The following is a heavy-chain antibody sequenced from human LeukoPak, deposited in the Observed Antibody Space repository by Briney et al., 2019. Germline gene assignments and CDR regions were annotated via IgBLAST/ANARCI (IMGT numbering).Heavy chain of an antibody. CDR3: ARDLGIMESSGYYLDAFDI. J-gene: IGHJ3*02. CDR1: GYTFTGYY. Sequence: GASVKVSCKASGYTFTGYYMHWVRQAPGQGLEWMGWINPNSGGTNYAQKFQGRVTMTRDTSISTAYMELSRLRSDDTAVYYCARDLGIMESSGYYLDAFDIWGQGTMVTVSS. V-gene: IGHV1-2*02. D-gene: IGHD3-22*01. CDR2: INPNSGGT.